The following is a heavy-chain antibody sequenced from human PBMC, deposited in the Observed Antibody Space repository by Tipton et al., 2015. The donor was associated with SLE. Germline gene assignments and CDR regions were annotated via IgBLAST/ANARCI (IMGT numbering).Heavy chain of an antibody. V-gene: IGHV3-23*03. Sequence: SLRLSCAASGFSFTSYAMNWVRQAPGKGLEWVSVIYSGGSTYYADSVKGRFTISRDNSKNTLYLQMNSLRAEDTAVYYCAKIGGPDYWSQGTLVTVSS. CDR2: IYSGGST. J-gene: IGHJ4*02. CDR3: AKIGGPDY. D-gene: IGHD1-26*01. CDR1: GFSFTSYA.